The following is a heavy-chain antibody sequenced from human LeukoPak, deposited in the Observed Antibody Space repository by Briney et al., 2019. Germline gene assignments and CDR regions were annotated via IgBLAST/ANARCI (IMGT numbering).Heavy chain of an antibody. V-gene: IGHV3-21*01. CDR2: ISSGSSAI. J-gene: IGHJ4*02. Sequence: GGSLRLSCAASGFTFTTYSMTWVRQAPGKGLEWVSIISSGSSAIFSADALKGRFTISRDNAKNLLYLDMNSLRAEDTAVYYCARGHTAVTRHFDFWGQGTLVTVSS. D-gene: IGHD4-17*01. CDR1: GFTFTTYS. CDR3: ARGHTAVTRHFDF.